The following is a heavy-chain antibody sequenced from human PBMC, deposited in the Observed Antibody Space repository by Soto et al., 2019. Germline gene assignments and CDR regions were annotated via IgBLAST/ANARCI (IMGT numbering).Heavy chain of an antibody. CDR1: GFIFSDYD. V-gene: IGHV3-48*03. D-gene: IGHD5-12*01. CDR3: AREVDIVASFYYYGMDV. CDR2: ISSSGSTI. J-gene: IGHJ6*02. Sequence: GGSLRLSCAAAGFIFSDYDMNWVRQAPGKGLEWVSYISSSGSTIDYADSVKGRFTISRDNTKNALYLQMNSLRAEDTAVYCCAREVDIVASFYYYGMDVWGQGTTVTVSS.